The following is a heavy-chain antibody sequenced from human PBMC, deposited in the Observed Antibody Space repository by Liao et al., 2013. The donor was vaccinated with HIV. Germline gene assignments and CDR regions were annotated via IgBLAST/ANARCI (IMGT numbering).Heavy chain of an antibody. Sequence: QVQLQESGPGLVKPSQTLSLTCTVSGGSISSGSYYWSWIRQPAGKRLEWIGRISGSGTTSYNPSLESRVVMSIDTSTNQFSLRLTSVTAADTAVYYCARRLQSTEWHFDLWGRGILVTVSS. D-gene: IGHD4-11*01. CDR1: GGSISSGSYY. V-gene: IGHV4-61*02. CDR3: ARRLQSTEWHFDL. J-gene: IGHJ2*01. CDR2: ISGSGTT.